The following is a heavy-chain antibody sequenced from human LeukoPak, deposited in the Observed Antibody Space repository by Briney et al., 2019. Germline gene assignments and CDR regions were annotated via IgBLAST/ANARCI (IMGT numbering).Heavy chain of an antibody. CDR2: ITGSSTWT. Sequence: GGSLRLSCEASGFTFGTYGMTWVRQAPGKGLEGVSGITGSSTWTYYADSVRGRFTISRDNSKSTLHLQMNNLTADDTAIYFCARELVSLGTGYFDLWGRGTLVTVSS. J-gene: IGHJ2*01. CDR3: ARELVSLGTGYFDL. V-gene: IGHV3-23*01. CDR1: GFTFGTYG. D-gene: IGHD7-27*01.